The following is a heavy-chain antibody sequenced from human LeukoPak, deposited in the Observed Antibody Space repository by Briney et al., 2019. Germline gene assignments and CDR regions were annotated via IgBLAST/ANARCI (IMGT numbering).Heavy chain of an antibody. CDR2: ISSGGTTI. D-gene: IGHD2-2*01. J-gene: IGHJ4*02. V-gene: IGHV3-48*03. CDR3: TRGLVV. CDR1: GFTFSEFE. Sequence: PGESLRLSRAASGFTFSEFEMNWVRQAPGKGLEWVSDISSGGTTIFYADSVKGRFTISRDNPKNSLYLQMNSLRDEDTAIYYCTRGLVVWGQGALVTVSS.